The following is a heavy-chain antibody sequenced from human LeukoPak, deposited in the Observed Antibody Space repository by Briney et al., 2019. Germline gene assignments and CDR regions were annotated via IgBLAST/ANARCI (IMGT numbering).Heavy chain of an antibody. J-gene: IGHJ4*02. D-gene: IGHD2/OR15-2a*01. CDR2: ISSSGSTI. CDR1: GFTFSSYE. Sequence: GGSLRLSCAASGFTFSSYEMNWVRQAPGKGLEWVSYISSSGSTIYYADSVKGRFTISRDNAKNSLYLQTNSLRAEDTAVYYCARDLWGPMGYWGQGTLVTVSS. CDR3: ARDLWGPMGY. V-gene: IGHV3-48*03.